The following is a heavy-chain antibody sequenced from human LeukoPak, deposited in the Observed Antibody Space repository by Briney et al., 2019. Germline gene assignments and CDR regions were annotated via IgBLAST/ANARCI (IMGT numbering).Heavy chain of an antibody. CDR1: GYSISSGYY. V-gene: IGHV4-38-2*02. D-gene: IGHD3-10*01. CDR3: ARQKGLGSSFDY. CDR2: IYHSGST. Sequence: PSETLSLTCTVSGYSISSGYYWGWIRQPPGKGLEWIGSIYHSGSTYYNPSLKSRVTISVDTSKNQFSLKLSSVTAADTAVYYCARQKGLGSSFDYWGQGTLVTVSS. J-gene: IGHJ4*02.